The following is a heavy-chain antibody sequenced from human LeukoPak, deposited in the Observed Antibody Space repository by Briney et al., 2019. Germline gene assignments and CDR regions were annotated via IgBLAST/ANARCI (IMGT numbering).Heavy chain of an antibody. CDR1: GFTFSDYA. CDR2: ISYDGSNH. Sequence: GGSLRLSCAASGFTFSDYAMYWVRQAPGKGLEWVAVISYDGSNHYSADSVKGRFSISRDDTKSTVYLQMNSLRVEDTAVYYCARDGALEVTAKFDYWGQGTLVTVSS. D-gene: IGHD2-21*02. J-gene: IGHJ4*02. V-gene: IGHV3-30-3*01. CDR3: ARDGALEVTAKFDY.